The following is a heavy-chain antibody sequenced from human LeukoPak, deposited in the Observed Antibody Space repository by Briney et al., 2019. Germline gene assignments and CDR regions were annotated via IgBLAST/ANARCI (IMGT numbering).Heavy chain of an antibody. CDR2: INPNSGGT. D-gene: IGHD3-16*01. CDR3: ARDPTGELGNWFDP. V-gene: IGHV1-2*02. CDR1: GYTFTGYH. J-gene: IGHJ5*02. Sequence: ASAKVSCKASGYTFTGYHMHWVRQAPGQGLEWMGWINPNSGGTNYAQKFQGRVTMTRDTSISTAYMELSRLRSDDTAVYYCARDPTGELGNWFDPWGQGTLVTVSS.